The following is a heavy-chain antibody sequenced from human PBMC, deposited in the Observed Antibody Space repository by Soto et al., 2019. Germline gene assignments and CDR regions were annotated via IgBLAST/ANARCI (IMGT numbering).Heavy chain of an antibody. CDR2: INPSGGST. CDR3: ACELAVAGTVGY. Sequence: QVQLVQSGAEVKKPGASVKVSCKASGYTFTSYYMHWVRQAPGQGLEWMGIINPSGGSTSYAQKFQGRVTMSRDTSTSTVYMELSSLRSEDPAVYYCACELAVAGTVGYWGQGALVAVSS. V-gene: IGHV1-46*01. J-gene: IGHJ4*02. D-gene: IGHD6-19*01. CDR1: GYTFTSYY.